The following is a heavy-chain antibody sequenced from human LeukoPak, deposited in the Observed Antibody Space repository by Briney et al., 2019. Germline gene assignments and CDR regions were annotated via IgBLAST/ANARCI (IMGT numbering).Heavy chain of an antibody. D-gene: IGHD7-27*01. CDR1: GFTFSSYE. CDR3: ARVGTTGVNNWFDP. J-gene: IGHJ5*02. Sequence: GGSLRLSCAASGFTFSSYEMNWVRQAPGKGLEWVSFITSDSNIIHYADSVKGRFTISRDNAKNSLFLQVNSLRDEDTAVYYCARVGTTGVNNWFDPWGQGTLVTVSS. CDR2: ITSDSNII. V-gene: IGHV3-48*02.